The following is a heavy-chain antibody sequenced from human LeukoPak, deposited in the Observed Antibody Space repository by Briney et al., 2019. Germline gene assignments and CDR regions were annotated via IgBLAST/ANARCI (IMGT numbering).Heavy chain of an antibody. CDR3: AGGWLQLEGGFDY. CDR2: IIPILGIA. Sequence: GASVKVSCKASGYTFTSYGISWVRQAPGQGLEWMGRIIPILGIANYAQKFQGRVTITADKSTSTAYMELSSLRSEDTAVYYCAGGWLQLEGGFDYWGQGTLVTVSS. V-gene: IGHV1-69*04. J-gene: IGHJ4*02. CDR1: GYTFTSYG. D-gene: IGHD5-24*01.